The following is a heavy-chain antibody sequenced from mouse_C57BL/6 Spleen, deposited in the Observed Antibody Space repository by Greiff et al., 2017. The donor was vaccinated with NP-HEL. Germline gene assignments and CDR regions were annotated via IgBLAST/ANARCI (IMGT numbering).Heavy chain of an antibody. CDR2: IYPGDGDT. CDR1: GYAFSSYW. V-gene: IGHV1-80*01. CDR3: ARFITTVVATGWYFDV. D-gene: IGHD1-1*01. Sequence: QVQLKQSGAELVKPGASVKISCKASGYAFSSYWMNWVKQRPGKGLEWIGQIYPGDGDTNYNGKFKGKATLTADKSSSTAYMQLSSLTSEDSAVYFCARFITTVVATGWYFDVWGTGTTVTVSS. J-gene: IGHJ1*03.